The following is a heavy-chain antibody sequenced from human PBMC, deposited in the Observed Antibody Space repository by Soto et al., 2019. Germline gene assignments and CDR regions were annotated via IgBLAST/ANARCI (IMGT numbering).Heavy chain of an antibody. V-gene: IGHV3-23*01. CDR3: AKSDTALSYGFDP. CDR1: GFTFGSYA. CDR2: ISSSGDSA. J-gene: IGHJ5*02. Sequence: EVQLLESGGDLVQPGGSRRISCAASGFTFGSYAMIWVRQAPGKGLVWVSTISSSGDSAYYADSVKGRFTVSRDNSMNTLYMQMNSLRAEDTAVYYCAKSDTALSYGFDPWGQGTVVTVSS. D-gene: IGHD5-18*01.